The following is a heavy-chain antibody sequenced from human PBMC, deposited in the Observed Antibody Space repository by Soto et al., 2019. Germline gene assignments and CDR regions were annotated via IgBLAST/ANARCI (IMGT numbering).Heavy chain of an antibody. CDR2: ITPFNGNT. Sequence: QMQLVQSGAEVKKTGSSVKVSCKASGYTFTYRYLHWVRQAPGQALEWMGWITPFNGNTNYAQKFQDRVTITRDRSMSTAYMELSSLRSEDIAMYYCARTDYVDAAFDIWGQGTMVTVSS. J-gene: IGHJ3*02. D-gene: IGHD4-17*01. CDR1: GYTFTYRY. V-gene: IGHV1-45*02. CDR3: ARTDYVDAAFDI.